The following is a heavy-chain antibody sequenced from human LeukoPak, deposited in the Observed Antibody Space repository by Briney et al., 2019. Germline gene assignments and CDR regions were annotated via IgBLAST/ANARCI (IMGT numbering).Heavy chain of an antibody. CDR1: GYTFTSYD. D-gene: IGHD3-10*01. J-gene: IGHJ6*03. CDR3: ARGFGSGSYYYYMDV. Sequence: ASVKVSYKASGYTFTSYDVSWVRQAPGQGLEWMGWISGYNGNTNYAQKLQGRVTMTTDTSTTTAYMELRSLRSDDTAVYYCARGFGSGSYYYYMDVWGKGTTVTVSS. V-gene: IGHV1-18*01. CDR2: ISGYNGNT.